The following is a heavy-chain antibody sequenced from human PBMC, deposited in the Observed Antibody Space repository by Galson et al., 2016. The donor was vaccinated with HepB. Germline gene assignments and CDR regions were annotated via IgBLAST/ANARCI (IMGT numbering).Heavy chain of an antibody. V-gene: IGHV4-59*01. CDR1: GGSISYFY. Sequence: SETLSLTCTVSGGSISYFYWSWIRQSPGKGLEWIGYVYYTGSTNSNPSLNSRVTISVDTSKNQFSLKLNSVSAADTAVYYCARGLKQWLPYWGQGTLVTVSS. CDR3: ARGLKQWLPY. CDR2: VYYTGST. J-gene: IGHJ4*02. D-gene: IGHD6-19*01.